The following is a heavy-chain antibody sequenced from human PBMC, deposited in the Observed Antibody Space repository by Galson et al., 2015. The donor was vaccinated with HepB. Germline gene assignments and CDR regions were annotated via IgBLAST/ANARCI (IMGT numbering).Heavy chain of an antibody. V-gene: IGHV1-18*01. J-gene: IGHJ3*02. CDR2: INSYNGNT. CDR1: GYTFTNYG. Sequence: SVKVSCKASGYTFTNYGINWVRQAPGQGLEWMGLINSYNGNTNYAQKLQGRVTMTTDTSTSTAYMELRSLRSDDTAVYYCARGKTSGHTPCAFDIWGQGTMVTVSS. CDR3: ARGKTSGHTPCAFDI. D-gene: IGHD2-21*01.